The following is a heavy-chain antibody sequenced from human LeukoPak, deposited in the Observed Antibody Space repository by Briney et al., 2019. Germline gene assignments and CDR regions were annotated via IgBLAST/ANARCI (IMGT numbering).Heavy chain of an antibody. Sequence: SETLSLTCAVHGESFSAYFWSWIRQVPGKGLEWIGEIDHRGSSNYNPPLKSRATISVDTSRNHFSLSLTSVTAADTAVYYCATRSSTLTAARCFDDWGQGTVVTVSS. J-gene: IGHJ4*03. CDR3: ATRSSTLTAARCFDD. CDR2: IDHRGSS. V-gene: IGHV4-34*01. CDR1: GESFSAYF. D-gene: IGHD6-6*01.